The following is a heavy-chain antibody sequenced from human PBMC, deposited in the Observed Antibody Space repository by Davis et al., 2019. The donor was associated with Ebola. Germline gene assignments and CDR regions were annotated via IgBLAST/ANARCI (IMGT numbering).Heavy chain of an antibody. Sequence: GESLKISCAASGFTVTSNYMSWVRQAPGKGLECVSLIYTGGTTYYADSVKGRFTISRDNSKNTLYLQMNSLRAEDTAMYYCVGSSQRVYFDYWGQGTLVTVSS. D-gene: IGHD6-13*01. V-gene: IGHV3-66*01. CDR1: GFTVTSNY. J-gene: IGHJ4*02. CDR3: VGSSQRVYFDY. CDR2: IYTGGTT.